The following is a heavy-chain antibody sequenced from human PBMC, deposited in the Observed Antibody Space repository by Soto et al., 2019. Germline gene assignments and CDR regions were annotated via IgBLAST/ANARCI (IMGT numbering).Heavy chain of an antibody. CDR2: ISYDGSNK. J-gene: IGHJ4*02. V-gene: IGHV3-30-3*01. CDR1: GFTFSSYA. CDR3: AREIYYGDYVPRDY. Sequence: QVQLVESGGGVVQPGRSLRLSCAASGFTFSSYAMHWVRQAPGKGLEWVAVISYDGSNKYYADSVKGRFTISRDNSKNTLYLQMNSLRAEDTAVYYCAREIYYGDYVPRDYWGQGTLVTVSS. D-gene: IGHD4-17*01.